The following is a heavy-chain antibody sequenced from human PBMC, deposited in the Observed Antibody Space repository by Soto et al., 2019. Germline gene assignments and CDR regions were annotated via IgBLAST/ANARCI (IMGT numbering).Heavy chain of an antibody. V-gene: IGHV3-23*01. CDR2: ITGSGGDT. D-gene: IGHD2-2*01. CDR3: AKGSASSRPYYFDS. Sequence: GGSLRLSCAASGFTFSNYAMSWVRQAPGKGLEWVSAITGSGGDTYHADSVKGRFTISRDNTKNTLYLQMNSLRVEDTAVYYCAKGSASSRPYYFDSWGQGTLVTVSS. J-gene: IGHJ4*02. CDR1: GFTFSNYA.